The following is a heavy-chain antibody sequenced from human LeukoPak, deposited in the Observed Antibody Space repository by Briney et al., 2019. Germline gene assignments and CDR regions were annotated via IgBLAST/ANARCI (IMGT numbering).Heavy chain of an antibody. J-gene: IGHJ5*02. CDR3: AKDFAPYGSGSYFTS. Sequence: SGGSLRLSCAASGFTFSTYAMTWVRQAPGKGLEWVSSISASGGDAGTYYADSVNGRFTISRDNSRNTLYLQMNSLRAEDTALYYCAKDFAPYGSGSYFTSWGQGTLVTVSS. D-gene: IGHD3-10*01. V-gene: IGHV3-23*01. CDR2: ISASGGDAGT. CDR1: GFTFSTYA.